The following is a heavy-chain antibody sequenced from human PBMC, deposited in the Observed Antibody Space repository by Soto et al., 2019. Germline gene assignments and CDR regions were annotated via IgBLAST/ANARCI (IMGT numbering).Heavy chain of an antibody. CDR3: ARFWGPVPSAVDDY. CDR1: GFAFSNFG. Sequence: QVQLVESGGGVVQPGRSLRLSCAASGFAFSNFGMQWGRQAPGKGLGWVASISYAGNIKKFADSVKGRFTISRDISSNTLYLQMSRLRSEDTAVYYFARFWGPVPSAVDDYWGQGTLVTVSS. V-gene: IGHV3-30*03. CDR2: ISYAGNIK. D-gene: IGHD2-2*01. J-gene: IGHJ4*02.